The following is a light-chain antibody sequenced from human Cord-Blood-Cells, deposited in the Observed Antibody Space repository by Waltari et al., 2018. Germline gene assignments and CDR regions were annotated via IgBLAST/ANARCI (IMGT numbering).Light chain of an antibody. CDR1: QSVSSY. J-gene: IGKJ5*01. V-gene: IGKV3-11*01. CDR2: DAS. Sequence: DIVLTQSPATLSLSPGDRATLSCRASQSVSSYIAWYQQKPGQAPRLLIYDASNRATGIPARFSGSGSGTDFTLTISSLEPEDFAVYYCQQRSNWPITFGQGTRLEIK. CDR3: QQRSNWPIT.